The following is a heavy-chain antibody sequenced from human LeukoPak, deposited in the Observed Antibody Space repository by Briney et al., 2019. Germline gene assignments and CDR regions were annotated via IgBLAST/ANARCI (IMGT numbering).Heavy chain of an antibody. Sequence: SETLSLTCTVSGGSNSSGDYYWSWIRQPPGKGLEWIGYIYYSGSTYYNPSLKSRVTISVDTSKNQFSLKLSSVTAADTAVYYCAREPIVEVPPDYWGQGTLVTVSS. CDR1: GGSNSSGDYY. V-gene: IGHV4-30-4*01. J-gene: IGHJ4*02. CDR2: IYYSGST. D-gene: IGHD2-2*01. CDR3: AREPIVEVPPDY.